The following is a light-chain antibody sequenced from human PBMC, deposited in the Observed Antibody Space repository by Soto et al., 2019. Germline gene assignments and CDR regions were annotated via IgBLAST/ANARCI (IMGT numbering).Light chain of an antibody. CDR2: GAS. V-gene: IGKV3-15*01. CDR1: QSVSSN. Sequence: EIVMTQSPGTLSVSPGERATLSCRASQSVSSNLAWYQQKTGQAPRLLIYGASTRATGIPARFSGSGSGTEFTLTISSLQSEDFAVYYCQHRSNWPLTFGGGTKVDI. CDR3: QHRSNWPLT. J-gene: IGKJ4*01.